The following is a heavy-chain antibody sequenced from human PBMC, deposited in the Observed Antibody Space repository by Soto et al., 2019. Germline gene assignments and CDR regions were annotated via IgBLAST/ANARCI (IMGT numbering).Heavy chain of an antibody. CDR2: ISGSGGST. D-gene: IGHD4-17*01. CDR1: GFTFSSYA. V-gene: IGHV3-23*01. J-gene: IGHJ5*02. Sequence: PGGSLRLSCAASGFTFSSYAMSWVRQAPGKGLEWVSAISGSGGSTYYADSVKGRFTISRDNSKNTLYLQMNSLRAEDTAVYYCAKDGPLYGDYDNNWFDPWGQGTLVTVSS. CDR3: AKDGPLYGDYDNNWFDP.